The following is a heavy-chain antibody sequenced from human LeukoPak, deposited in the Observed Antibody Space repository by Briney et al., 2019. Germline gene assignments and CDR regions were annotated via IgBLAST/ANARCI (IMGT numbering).Heavy chain of an antibody. V-gene: IGHV4-39*01. Sequence: SETLSLTCTVSGASISSSSYYWGSIRQPPGKGLEWIGSIYYSGSTYYNPSLKSRVTISVDTSKNQFSLKLSSVTAADTAVYYCARRDLIRSGYWYFDLWGRGTLVTVSS. J-gene: IGHJ2*01. CDR2: IYYSGST. CDR3: ARRDLIRSGYWYFDL. D-gene: IGHD3-3*01. CDR1: GASISSSSYY.